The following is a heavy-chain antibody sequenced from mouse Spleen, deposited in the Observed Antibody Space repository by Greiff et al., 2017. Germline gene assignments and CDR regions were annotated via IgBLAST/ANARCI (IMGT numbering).Heavy chain of an antibody. CDR3: ARYDYGNYPYAMDY. J-gene: IGHJ4*01. D-gene: IGHD2-1*01. Sequence: EVKLVESGGGLVQPGGSLSLSCAASGFTFTDYYMSWVRQPPGKALEWLGFIRNKANGYTTEYSASVKGRFTISRDNSQSILYLQMNALRAEDSATYYCARYDYGNYPYAMDYWGQGTSVTVSS. CDR1: GFTFTDYY. V-gene: IGHV7-3*01. CDR2: IRNKANGYTT.